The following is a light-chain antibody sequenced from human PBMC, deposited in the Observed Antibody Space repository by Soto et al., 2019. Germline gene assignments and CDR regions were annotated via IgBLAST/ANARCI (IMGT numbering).Light chain of an antibody. CDR3: HQYGSSRT. J-gene: IGKJ1*01. CDR1: QSISSW. CDR2: DAS. V-gene: IGKV1-5*01. Sequence: IQMTQSPSTLSASVGDRVTITCRASQSISSWLAWYQQKPGKAPKLLIYDASSLESGVPSRFSGSGSGTEFTLTITSLQPDDFATYYCHQYGSSRTSGQGGKVDIK.